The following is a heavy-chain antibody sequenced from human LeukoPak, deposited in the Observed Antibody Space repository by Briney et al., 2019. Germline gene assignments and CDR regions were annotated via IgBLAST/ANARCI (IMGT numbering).Heavy chain of an antibody. J-gene: IGHJ4*02. CDR2: IKQDGSEK. CDR1: GFTFSSYW. D-gene: IGHD3-3*02. V-gene: IGHV3-7*01. CDR3: TRGFDISDY. Sequence: GGSLRLSCAASGFTFSSYWMSWVRQAPGKGLEWVANIKQDGSEKYYVDSVKGRFTISRDNAKNSLYLQMNSLRVDDTAIYYCTRGFDISDYWGQGTVVTGSS.